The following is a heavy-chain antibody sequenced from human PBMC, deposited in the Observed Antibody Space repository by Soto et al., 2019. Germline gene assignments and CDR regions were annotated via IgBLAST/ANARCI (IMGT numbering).Heavy chain of an antibody. D-gene: IGHD3-22*01. J-gene: IGHJ3*02. V-gene: IGHV1-69*01. CDR1: GGTFSSYA. Sequence: QVQLVQSGAEVQKPGSSVKVSCKASGGTFSSYAISWVRQAPGQGLEWMGGIIPICGTANYAQKFPCRGTSTADESTSTAYRELSSLRSEDTAVYYCARVATYYYDSSGYYILDAFDIWVQGTMVTVSS. CDR3: ARVATYYYDSSGYYILDAFDI. CDR2: IIPICGTA.